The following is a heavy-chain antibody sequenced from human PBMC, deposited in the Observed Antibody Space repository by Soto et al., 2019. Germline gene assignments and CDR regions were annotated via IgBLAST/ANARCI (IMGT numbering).Heavy chain of an antibody. V-gene: IGHV3-23*01. CDR1: GFTFSSYA. CDR3: XXXXXXXXXXXXXXALDALDI. Sequence: EVQLLESGGGLVQPGGSLRLSCAASGFTFSSYAMSWVRQAPGKGLEWVSAISGSGGSTYYADSVKGRFTISRDNSKNMLYLXXXXXXXXXXXXXXXXXXXXXXXXXXXXXALDALDIWGQGTMVTVSS. CDR2: ISGSGGST. J-gene: IGHJ3*02.